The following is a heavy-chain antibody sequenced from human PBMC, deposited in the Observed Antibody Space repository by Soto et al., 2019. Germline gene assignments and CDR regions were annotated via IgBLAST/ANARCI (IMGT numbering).Heavy chain of an antibody. CDR3: AREGLCLMRLGVVLCDGMDV. D-gene: IGHD2-2*01. V-gene: IGHV1-69*01. CDR2: IIPIFGTA. Sequence: QVQLVQSGAEVKKPGSSVKVSCKASGGAFSSSAISWVRQAPGQGLEWMGGIIPIFGTANYAEKFQGRITITAGASAYRAYMELNHLTSDDRAIYFCAREGLCLMRLGVVLCDGMDVWGQGTTVTVSS. CDR1: GGAFSSSA. J-gene: IGHJ6*02.